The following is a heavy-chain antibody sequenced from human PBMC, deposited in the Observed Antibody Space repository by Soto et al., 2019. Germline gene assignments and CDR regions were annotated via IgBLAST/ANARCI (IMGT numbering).Heavy chain of an antibody. V-gene: IGHV6-1*01. J-gene: IGHJ4*02. CDR3: ARASTTVTTLDY. D-gene: IGHD4-17*01. CDR1: GDSVSSNSAA. Sequence: SQTLSLTCAISGDSVSSNSAAWNWIRQSPSRGLEWLGRTYYRSKWYNDYAVSVKGRIIINADTSKNQFSLQLNFVTSEDTAVYYCARASTTVTTLDYWGQGTLVTVSS. CDR2: TYYRSKWYN.